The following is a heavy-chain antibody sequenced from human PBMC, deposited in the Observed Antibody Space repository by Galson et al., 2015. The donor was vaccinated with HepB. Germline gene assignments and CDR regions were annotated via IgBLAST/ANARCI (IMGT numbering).Heavy chain of an antibody. J-gene: IGHJ6*03. CDR2: ITGGSPTM. V-gene: IGHV3-48*01. Sequence: SLRLSCAASGFTFSNFVMKWVRQAPGKGLEWLSYITGGSPTMYYADSVKGRFTISRDSAKSSLYLQMNSLRAEDTAVYYCARSYNYYYMDVWGEGTTVTVSS. CDR1: GFTFSNFV. CDR3: ARSYNYYYMDV. D-gene: IGHD3-16*01.